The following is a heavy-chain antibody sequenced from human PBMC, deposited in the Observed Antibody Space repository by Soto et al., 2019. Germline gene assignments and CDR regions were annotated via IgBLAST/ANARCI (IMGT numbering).Heavy chain of an antibody. CDR1: GFSFGSYA. Sequence: PGGSLRLSCAASGFSFGSYALSWVRQAPGKGLEWVSTISGSDGKTFYADSVKGRFSISRDTSQSSLYLQMNSLRAEDTALYYCAKGPIIMGEYYFDYWGQGTLVTVSS. CDR2: ISGSDGKT. CDR3: AKGPIIMGEYYFDY. J-gene: IGHJ4*02. V-gene: IGHV3-23*01. D-gene: IGHD3-16*01.